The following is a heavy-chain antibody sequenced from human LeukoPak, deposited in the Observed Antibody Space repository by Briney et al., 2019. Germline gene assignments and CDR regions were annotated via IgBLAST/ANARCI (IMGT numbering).Heavy chain of an antibody. CDR3: ARFSHETLTPDY. CDR2: ISSSSSYI. J-gene: IGHJ4*02. Sequence: GGSLRLSCAASGFTFSSYSMNWVRQAPGKGLEWVSSISSSSSYIYYADSVKGRFTISRDNAKNSLYLQMNSLRAEDTAVYYCARFSHETLTPDYWGQGTLVTVSS. CDR1: GFTFSSYS. V-gene: IGHV3-21*01.